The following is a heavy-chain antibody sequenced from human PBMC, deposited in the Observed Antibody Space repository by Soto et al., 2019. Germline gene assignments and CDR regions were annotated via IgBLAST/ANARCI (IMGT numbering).Heavy chain of an antibody. CDR3: ARDFSGRDGYSESVYFGMDV. V-gene: IGHV1-18*04. CDR1: AYTFTGYY. D-gene: IGHD5-18*01. Sequence: GASVKVSCKTAAYTFTGYYRHWVRQAPVQGLDWMGWISAYNGNTNYSQKLQGRVTMTTDTSTSTAYMELRRLRSDDTDVYYCARDFSGRDGYSESVYFGMDVWGQGTTVTVSS. CDR2: ISAYNGNT. J-gene: IGHJ6*02.